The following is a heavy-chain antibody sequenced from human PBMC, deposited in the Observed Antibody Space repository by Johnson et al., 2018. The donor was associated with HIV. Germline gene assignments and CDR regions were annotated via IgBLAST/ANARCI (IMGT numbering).Heavy chain of an antibody. D-gene: IGHD3-3*01. J-gene: IGHJ3*02. CDR1: GFTVSDNY. CDR2: IYSGGRT. CDR3: ARASRNGYYVDAFDI. Sequence: VQLVESGGGLVQPGESLRLSCAASGFTVSDNYLTWVRQAPGKGLEWVSVIYSGGRTYYADSVRGRFTISRDNSKNTLYLQMNSLRAEDTAVYYGARASRNGYYVDAFDIWGQGTRVTVSS. V-gene: IGHV3-66*01.